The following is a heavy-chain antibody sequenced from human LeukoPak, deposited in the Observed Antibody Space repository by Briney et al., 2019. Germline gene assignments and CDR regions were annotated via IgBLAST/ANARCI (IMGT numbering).Heavy chain of an antibody. V-gene: IGHV3-74*01. D-gene: IGHD6-13*01. J-gene: IGHJ4*02. CDR2: INSDGSST. CDR3: ARDLMGIAYRGAFYY. Sequence: PGGSLRLSCAASGFTFSSYWMHWVRHAPGKGLVWVSRINSDGSSTSYADSVKGRFTISRDNAKNSLYLQMNSLRAEDTAVYYCARDLMGIAYRGAFYYGGQGTLVTVSS. CDR1: GFTFSSYW.